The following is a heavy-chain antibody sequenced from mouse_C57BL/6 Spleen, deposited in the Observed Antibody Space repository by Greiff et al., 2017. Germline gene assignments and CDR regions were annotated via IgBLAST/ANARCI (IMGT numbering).Heavy chain of an antibody. Sequence: VKLQESGPGLVQPSQSLSITCTVSGFSLTSYGVHWVRQSPGKGLEWLGVIWSGGSTDYNAAFISRLSISKDNSKSQVFFKMNSLQADDTAIYYCARNQGDDYDDAMDYWGQGTSVTVSS. CDR3: ARNQGDDYDDAMDY. D-gene: IGHD2-4*01. V-gene: IGHV2-2*01. J-gene: IGHJ4*01. CDR1: GFSLTSYG. CDR2: IWSGGST.